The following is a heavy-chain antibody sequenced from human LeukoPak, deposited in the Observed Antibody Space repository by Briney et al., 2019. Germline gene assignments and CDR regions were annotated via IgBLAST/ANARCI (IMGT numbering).Heavy chain of an antibody. Sequence: PGGSLRLSCAASGFTFSSYWMSWVRQAPGKGLEWVADIKQDGSEKYYVDSVKGRFTISRDNAKNSLYLQMNSLRAEDTAVYYCARHDHYSGGSCVYWGQGTLVTVSS. CDR1: GFTFSSYW. CDR2: IKQDGSEK. CDR3: ARHDHYSGGSCVY. D-gene: IGHD2-15*01. J-gene: IGHJ4*02. V-gene: IGHV3-7*01.